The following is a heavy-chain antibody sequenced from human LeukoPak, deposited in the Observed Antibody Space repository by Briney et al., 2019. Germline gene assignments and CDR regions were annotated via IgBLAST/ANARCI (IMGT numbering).Heavy chain of an antibody. CDR3: ARADSVPAGDYHYWYMDV. CDR2: IKPNSGDT. Sequence: ASVRVSCKASGFTLTDYIHWVRQDPRQGLQWMGWIKPNSGDTDYAQKFQGRVTMTRDTSISTVYMELSSLRSDDTAVYYCARADSVPAGDYHYWYMDVWGKGTTVTVSS. D-gene: IGHD2-2*01. CDR1: GFTLTDY. V-gene: IGHV1-2*02. J-gene: IGHJ6*03.